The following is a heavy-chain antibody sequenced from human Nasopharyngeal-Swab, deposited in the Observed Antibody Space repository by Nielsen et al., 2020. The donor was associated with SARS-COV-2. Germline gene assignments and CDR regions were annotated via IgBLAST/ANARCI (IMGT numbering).Heavy chain of an antibody. CDR2: ISSSGSTI. D-gene: IGHD3-10*01. Sequence: VCSAPGRGLWWVSSISSSGSTIYYADSVKGRFTISRDNAKNSLYLQMNSLRAEDTAVYYCARDEGARVLWFGELSTYYYYGMDVWGQGTTVTVSS. CDR3: ARDEGARVLWFGELSTYYYYGMDV. J-gene: IGHJ6*02. V-gene: IGHV3-48*03.